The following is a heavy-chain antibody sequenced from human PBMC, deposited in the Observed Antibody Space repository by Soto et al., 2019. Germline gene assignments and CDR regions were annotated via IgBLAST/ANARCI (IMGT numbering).Heavy chain of an antibody. CDR1: GGSISSGGYY. CDR2: IYYSGST. J-gene: IGHJ1*01. D-gene: IGHD2-15*01. V-gene: IGHV4-31*03. Sequence: SETLSLTCTVSGGSISSGGYYWSWIRQHPGKGLEWIGYIYYSGSTYYDPSLKSRVTISVDTPKNQFSLKLSSVTAADTAVYYCARGTCSGGSCDVLQHWGQGTLVTVSS. CDR3: ARGTCSGGSCDVLQH.